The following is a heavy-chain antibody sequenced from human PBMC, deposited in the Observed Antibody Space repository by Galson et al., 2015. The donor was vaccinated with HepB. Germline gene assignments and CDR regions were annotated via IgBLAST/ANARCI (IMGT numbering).Heavy chain of an antibody. CDR1: GGSISSSSYY. CDR3: ARHGQTPLRDAFDI. J-gene: IGHJ3*02. CDR2: IYYSGST. D-gene: IGHD3-3*01. Sequence: SETLSLTCTVSGGSISSSSYYWGWIRQPPGKGLEWIGSIYYSGSTYYNPSLKSRVTISVDTSKNQFSLKLSSVTAADTAVYYCARHGQTPLRDAFDIWGQGTMVTVSS. V-gene: IGHV4-39*01.